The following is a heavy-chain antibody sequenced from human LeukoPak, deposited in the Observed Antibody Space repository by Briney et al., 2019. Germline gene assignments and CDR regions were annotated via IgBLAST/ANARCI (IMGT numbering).Heavy chain of an antibody. Sequence: SQTLSLTCAISGDSVSSKSTAWNWIRQSPSRGLEWLGRTYYRSKWYTGYAVSVKGRITINPDTSKNQFSLQLNSVTPEDTAVYYCATGDFWSGSPSGYYYYGMDVWGQGTTVTVSS. V-gene: IGHV6-1*01. J-gene: IGHJ6*02. CDR2: TYYRSKWYT. CDR1: GDSVSSKSTA. CDR3: ATGDFWSGSPSGYYYYGMDV. D-gene: IGHD3-3*01.